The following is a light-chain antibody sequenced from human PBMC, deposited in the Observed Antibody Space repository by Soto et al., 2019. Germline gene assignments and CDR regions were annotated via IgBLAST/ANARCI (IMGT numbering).Light chain of an antibody. V-gene: IGLV2-14*02. CDR1: SSDVGSYNL. J-gene: IGLJ1*01. CDR2: EVS. CDR3: SSYTSSSTHNYV. Sequence: QSVLTQPASVSGSPGQSITISCTGTSSDVGSYNLVSWYQQHPGKAPKLMIYEVSKRPSGVSNRFSGSKSGNTASLTISGLQAEDEADYYCSSYTSSSTHNYVFGTGTKVTVL.